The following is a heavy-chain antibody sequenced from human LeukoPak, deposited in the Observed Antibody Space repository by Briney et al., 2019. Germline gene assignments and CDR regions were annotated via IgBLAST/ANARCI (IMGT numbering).Heavy chain of an antibody. CDR2: VTGSGTTT. CDR1: GFGFSTYA. J-gene: IGHJ4*02. CDR3: AKGKVSDS. D-gene: IGHD3-10*01. V-gene: IGHV3-23*01. Sequence: GGSLRLSCAASGFGFSTYAMTWVRQTQGRGLEWVSAVTGSGTTTYYADSVEGRFTISRDNSNNTLFLQMNSLRADDTAIYYCAKGKVSDSWGQGTLVTVSS.